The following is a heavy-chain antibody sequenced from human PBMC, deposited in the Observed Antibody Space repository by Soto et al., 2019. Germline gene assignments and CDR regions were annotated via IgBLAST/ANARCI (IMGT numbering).Heavy chain of an antibody. J-gene: IGHJ6*03. CDR2: ISSSSSYI. V-gene: IGHV3-21*01. D-gene: IGHD2-15*01. CDR3: ARATTQYYYYYMDV. Sequence: EVQLVESGGGLVKPGGSLRLSCAASGFTFSSYSMNWVRQAPGKGLEWVSSISSSSSYIYYADSVKGRFTISRDNAKNSLYLQMNSLRDEDTAVYYCARATTQYYYYYMDVWGKGTTVTVSS. CDR1: GFTFSSYS.